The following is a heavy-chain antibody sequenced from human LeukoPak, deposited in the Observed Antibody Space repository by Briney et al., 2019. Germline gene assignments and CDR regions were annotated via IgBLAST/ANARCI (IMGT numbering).Heavy chain of an antibody. Sequence: PGGSLRLSCAASGFTVGSNYMSWVRQAPGKGLEWVSVIYSGGSTYYADSVKGRFTISRDNSKNTLYLQMNSLRAEDTAVYYCASPGIAAAGNFDYWGQGTLVTVSS. CDR3: ASPGIAAAGNFDY. CDR2: IYSGGST. CDR1: GFTVGSNY. D-gene: IGHD6-13*01. J-gene: IGHJ4*02. V-gene: IGHV3-53*01.